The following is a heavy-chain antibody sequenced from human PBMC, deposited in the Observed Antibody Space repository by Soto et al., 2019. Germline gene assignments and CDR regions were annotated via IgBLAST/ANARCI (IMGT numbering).Heavy chain of an antibody. CDR3: ARDPRSITGTTSSEDFQF. CDR1: GGTFSGYA. D-gene: IGHD1-20*01. CDR2: IIPIFGIT. Sequence: QAHLMQSGAEVKKPGSSVKVSCKASGGTFSGYAISWVRQRPGRGLEWMGGIIPIFGITTYAEKFQGRITLAAAESTGTAFMDLRSLISEDTAVYYCARDPRSITGTTSSEDFQFGGPGTLVSVSS. V-gene: IGHV1-69*01. J-gene: IGHJ1*01.